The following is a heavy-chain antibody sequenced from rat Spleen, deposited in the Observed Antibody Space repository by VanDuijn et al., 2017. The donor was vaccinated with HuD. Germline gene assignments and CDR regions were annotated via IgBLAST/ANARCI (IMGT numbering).Heavy chain of an antibody. CDR3: ARRGFFDY. CDR2: ISYDGSST. J-gene: IGHJ2*01. D-gene: IGHD4-4*01. V-gene: IGHV5-7*01. CDR1: GFTFSNYG. Sequence: EVQLVESGGGLVQPGRSLKLSCAASGFTFSNYGTHWIRQAPKKGLEWVATISYDGSSTYYRDSVKGRFTISRDNAKSTLYLQMDSLRSEDTATYYCARRGFFDYWGQGVMVTVSS.